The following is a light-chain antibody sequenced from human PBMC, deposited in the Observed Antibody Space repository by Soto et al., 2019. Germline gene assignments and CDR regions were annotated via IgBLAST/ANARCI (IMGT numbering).Light chain of an antibody. J-gene: IGKJ5*01. CDR1: QSLSGQ. V-gene: IGKV3-15*01. CDR2: GAS. Sequence: EIVLMESPATLFLSLGERASLSCRASQSLSGQLAWYQHKPGQAPRLLIYGASTRASGIPARFSGSGSETDFTLTISSLQSEDSAVYYCQQYHDWPLTFGEGTRLEIK. CDR3: QQYHDWPLT.